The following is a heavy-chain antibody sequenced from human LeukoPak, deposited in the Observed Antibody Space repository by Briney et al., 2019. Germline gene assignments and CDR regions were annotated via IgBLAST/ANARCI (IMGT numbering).Heavy chain of an antibody. CDR3: ARGFVDSSGWYEVMDP. V-gene: IGHV1-69*13. CDR2: IIPIFGTA. CDR1: GGTFSSYA. J-gene: IGHJ5*02. Sequence: ASVKVSCKASGGTFSSYAISWVRQAPGQGLEWMGGIIPIFGTANYAQKFQGRVTITADESTSTAYMELSSLRSEDTAVYYCARGFVDSSGWYEVMDPWGQGTLVTVSS. D-gene: IGHD6-13*01.